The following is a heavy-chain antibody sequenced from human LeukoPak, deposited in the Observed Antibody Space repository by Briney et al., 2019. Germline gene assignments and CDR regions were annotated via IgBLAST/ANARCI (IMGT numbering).Heavy chain of an antibody. CDR2: INHSGST. J-gene: IGHJ4*02. V-gene: IGHV4-34*01. CDR3: ARGLFDY. Sequence: SETLSLTCAVYGGSFSGYYWSWIRQPPGKGLEWIGEINHSGSTNYNPSLKSRVTISVDTSKNQFSLKLSSVTAADTAVYYCARGLFDYWGQGTLSPSPQ. CDR1: GGSFSGYY.